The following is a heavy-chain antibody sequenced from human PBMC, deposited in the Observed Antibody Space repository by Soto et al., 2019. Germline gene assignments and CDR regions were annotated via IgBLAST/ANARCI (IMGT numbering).Heavy chain of an antibody. V-gene: IGHV3-23*01. CDR2: ISGSGGST. CDR3: AKVDSATYYYFDY. J-gene: IGHJ4*02. D-gene: IGHD1-26*01. CDR1: GFTFSNYA. Sequence: GGSLRLSCAASGFTFSNYAMSWVRRAPGKGLEWVSGISGSGGSTYYAESVKGRFTLSRDNSKKTLYLQMNSLRAEDTAVDYCAKVDSATYYYFDYWGQGTLVTVSS.